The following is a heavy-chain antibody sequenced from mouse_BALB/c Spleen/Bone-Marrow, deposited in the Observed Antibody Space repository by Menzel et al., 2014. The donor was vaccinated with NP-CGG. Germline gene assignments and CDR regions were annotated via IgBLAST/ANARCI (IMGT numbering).Heavy chain of an antibody. D-gene: IGHD1-1*02. CDR1: GFTSSSYG. CDR3: TRQRGDYAMDY. CDR2: ISNGGNYT. J-gene: IGHJ4*01. Sequence: EVQLVESGGGLVKPGGSLKLSCAASGFTSSSYGVSWVRQTPEKRLEWVATISNGGNYTYYPDGVKGRFTISRDNAKNTLYLQMSSLRSEDTAMYYCTRQRGDYAMDYWGQGTSVTVSS. V-gene: IGHV5-9-3*01.